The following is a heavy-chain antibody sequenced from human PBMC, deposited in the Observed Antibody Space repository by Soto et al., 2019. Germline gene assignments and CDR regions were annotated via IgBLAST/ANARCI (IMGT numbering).Heavy chain of an antibody. V-gene: IGHV1-69*02. CDR3: ASSYGSGYRAFDY. Sequence: QVQLVQSGAEVKRPGSSVKVSCKASGDTFNFYSINWVRQAPGVGLEWMGRVNPIVSMSNYAQKFQVRVTMTEDKSTSTAYMDLSSLRSEDTAIYYCASSYGSGYRAFDYWGQGALVTVSS. CDR2: VNPIVSMS. CDR1: GDTFNFYS. J-gene: IGHJ4*02. D-gene: IGHD3-10*01.